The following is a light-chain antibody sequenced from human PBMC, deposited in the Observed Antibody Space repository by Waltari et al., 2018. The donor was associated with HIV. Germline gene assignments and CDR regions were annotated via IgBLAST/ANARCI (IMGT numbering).Light chain of an antibody. J-gene: IGLJ2*01. CDR1: SIAVGVYIH. CDR2: DVT. V-gene: IGLV2-14*01. Sequence: SAMTQPASVSGSLGQSLTIPCTGTSIAVGVYIHGPWYQNHPGKAPKVMIYDVTNRPSGVSNRFSGSKSGNTASLTISGLQSEDEAHYYCTSYRSSSTLVFGGGTKLTVL. CDR3: TSYRSSSTLV.